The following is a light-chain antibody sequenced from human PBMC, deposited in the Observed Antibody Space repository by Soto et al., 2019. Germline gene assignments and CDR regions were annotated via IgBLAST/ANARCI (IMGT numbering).Light chain of an antibody. CDR1: QSTSSW. Sequence: DIQMTQSSSILSASVGDRVTITCRASQSTSSWLACYQQTPGKAPKFLIYKASNLESGVPSRFSGSGSGTELTLTISSLQPDGFASCYWQRNNSFWTLGQGTKVEVK. J-gene: IGKJ1*01. CDR3: QRNNSFWT. V-gene: IGKV1-5*03. CDR2: KAS.